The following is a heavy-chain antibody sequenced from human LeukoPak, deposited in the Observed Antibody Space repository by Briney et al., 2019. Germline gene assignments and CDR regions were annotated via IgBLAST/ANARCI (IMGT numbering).Heavy chain of an antibody. Sequence: GGSLRLSCAVSGFTFDDYAMHWVRQAPGKGLEWVSSISWNSARIAYADSAKGRFSISRDNARNSLYLQMNSLRSEDMAFYYCAKDIRGYYDDSGYINFWGQGTLVIVSS. CDR2: ISWNSARI. D-gene: IGHD3-22*01. CDR3: AKDIRGYYDDSGYINF. CDR1: GFTFDDYA. V-gene: IGHV3-9*03. J-gene: IGHJ4*02.